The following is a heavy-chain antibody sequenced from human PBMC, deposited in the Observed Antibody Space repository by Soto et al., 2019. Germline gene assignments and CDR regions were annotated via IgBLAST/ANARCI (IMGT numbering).Heavy chain of an antibody. CDR3: ARVAHDSSGYYLGLNYFAS. CDR1: GYTFTSYG. V-gene: IGHV1-18*01. J-gene: IGHJ4*02. CDR2: ISAYNGNT. Sequence: QVQLVPSGAEVKKPGASVKVSCKASGYTFTSYGISWVRQAPGQGLEWMGWISAYNGNTNYAQKLQGRVTMTTDTSTSTAYLELRSLRSDDTAVYYCARVAHDSSGYYLGLNYFASWGQGTLVTVSS. D-gene: IGHD3-22*01.